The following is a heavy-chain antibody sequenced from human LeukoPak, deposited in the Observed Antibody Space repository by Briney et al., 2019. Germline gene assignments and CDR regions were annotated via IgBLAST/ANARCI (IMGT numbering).Heavy chain of an antibody. CDR1: GFIFSNYA. Sequence: PGGSLRLSCAASGFIFSNYAITWVRQAPGEGLEWVSAISNSGAVTYYADSVKGRFTISRDNSKNTLYLQMNSLRAEDTAVYYCAKNDGSANYYYWGQGTLVTVSS. D-gene: IGHD3-10*01. V-gene: IGHV3-23*01. CDR2: ISNSGAVT. J-gene: IGHJ4*02. CDR3: AKNDGSANYYY.